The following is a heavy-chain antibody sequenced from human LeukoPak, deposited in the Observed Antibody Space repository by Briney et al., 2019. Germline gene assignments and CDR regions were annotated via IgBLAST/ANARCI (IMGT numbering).Heavy chain of an antibody. CDR3: ARIPHPDYADAQ. Sequence: GGSLRLSCAASGFTFSTYEMNWGRQAPGRGREWVSYISSSGGTMDYADSVKGRFTVSRDNGKKLVHLQLNSLRAEDTAVYFCARIPHPDYADAQWGQGTLVIVSS. V-gene: IGHV3-48*03. CDR2: ISSSGGTM. D-gene: IGHD4-17*01. J-gene: IGHJ4*02. CDR1: GFTFSTYE.